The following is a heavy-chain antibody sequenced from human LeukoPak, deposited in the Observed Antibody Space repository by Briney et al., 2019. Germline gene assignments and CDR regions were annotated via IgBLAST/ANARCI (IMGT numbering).Heavy chain of an antibody. Sequence: PSETLSLTCAVSGGSISSGGYSWSWIRQPPGKGLEWIGYIYHSGSTYYNLSLKSRVTISVDRSKNQFSLKLSSVTAADTAVYYCARGSGWAFDIWGQGTMVTVSS. CDR3: ARGSGWAFDI. CDR1: GGSISSGGYS. J-gene: IGHJ3*02. D-gene: IGHD2-15*01. V-gene: IGHV4-30-2*01. CDR2: IYHSGST.